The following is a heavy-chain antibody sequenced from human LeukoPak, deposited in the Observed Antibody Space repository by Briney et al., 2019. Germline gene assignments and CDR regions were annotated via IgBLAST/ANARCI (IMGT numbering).Heavy chain of an antibody. D-gene: IGHD2-21*02. CDR3: ARLSAVVTTYNWFDP. V-gene: IGHV4-59*08. CDR2: IYYSGST. Sequence: SQTLSLTCTVSGGSISSYYWSWIRQPPGKGLEWIGYIYYSGSTNYNPSLKSRVTISVDTSKNQFSLKLSSVTAADTAVYYCARLSAVVTTYNWFDPWGQGTLVTVSS. J-gene: IGHJ5*02. CDR1: GGSISSYY.